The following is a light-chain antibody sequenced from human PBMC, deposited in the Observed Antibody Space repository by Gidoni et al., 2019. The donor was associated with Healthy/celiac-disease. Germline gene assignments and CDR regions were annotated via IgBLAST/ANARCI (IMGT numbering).Light chain of an antibody. CDR2: GNG. V-gene: IGLV1-40*01. CDR1: SSNIGAGFD. J-gene: IGLJ2*01. Sequence: QSVLTQPPSVSGAPGQTVTISCTGSSSNIGAGFDVHWYQQLLGTAPKLLIYGNGNRPSGVPDRFSGSKSGTSASLAITGLQAEDEADYYCQSYDSSLSGHVVFGGGTKLTVL. CDR3: QSYDSSLSGHVV.